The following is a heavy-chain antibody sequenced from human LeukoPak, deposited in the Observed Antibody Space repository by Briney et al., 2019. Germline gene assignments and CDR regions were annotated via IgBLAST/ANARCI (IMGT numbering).Heavy chain of an antibody. CDR3: ASYPDSSGSQGVDY. Sequence: SETLSLTCTVSGGSISSSSYYWGWIRQPPGKGLEWIGSIYYSGSTYYNPSLKSRVTISVDTSKNQFSLKLSSVTAADTAVYYCASYPDSSGSQGVDYWGQGTLVTVSS. CDR2: IYYSGST. D-gene: IGHD3-22*01. CDR1: GGSISSSSYY. J-gene: IGHJ4*02. V-gene: IGHV4-39*07.